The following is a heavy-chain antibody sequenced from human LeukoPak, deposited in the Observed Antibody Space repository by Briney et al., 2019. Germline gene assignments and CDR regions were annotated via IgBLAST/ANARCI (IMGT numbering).Heavy chain of an antibody. CDR2: IYYSGST. V-gene: IGHV4-39*01. Sequence: PSETLSLTCTVSGGSISSSSYYWGWIRQPPGKGLEWIGSIYYSGSTYYNPSLRSRVTISVDTSKNQFSLKLSSVTAADTAVYYCARHRRGYSGSVPCYFDYWGQGTLVTVSS. D-gene: IGHD5-12*01. J-gene: IGHJ4*02. CDR1: GGSISSSSYY. CDR3: ARHRRGYSGSVPCYFDY.